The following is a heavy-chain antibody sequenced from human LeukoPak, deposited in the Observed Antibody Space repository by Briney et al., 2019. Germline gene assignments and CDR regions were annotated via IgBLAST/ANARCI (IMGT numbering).Heavy chain of an antibody. CDR2: IYYSGST. CDR1: GGSISSSSYY. D-gene: IGHD6-13*01. CDR3: ASRRDPAAAFREYYFDY. J-gene: IGHJ4*02. V-gene: IGHV4-39*01. Sequence: SETLSLTCTVSGGSISSSSYYWGWIRQPPGKGLEWIGSIYYSGSTYYNPSLKSRVTISVDTSKNQFSLKLSSVTAADTAVYYCASRRDPAAAFREYYFDYWGQGTLVTVSS.